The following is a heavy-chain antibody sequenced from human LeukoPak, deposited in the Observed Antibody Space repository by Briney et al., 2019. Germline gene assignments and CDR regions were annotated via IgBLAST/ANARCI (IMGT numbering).Heavy chain of an antibody. D-gene: IGHD4-17*01. V-gene: IGHV3-23*01. J-gene: IGHJ6*02. Sequence: PGGSLRLSCAASGFTFSSYAMSWVRQAPGKGLEWVSAISGSGGSSYYADSVKGRFTISRHNSKNTLYLQMNSLRAEDTAVYYCARETAPSDYGGYYYYGMDVWGQGTTVTVSS. CDR2: ISGSGGSS. CDR1: GFTFSSYA. CDR3: ARETAPSDYGGYYYYGMDV.